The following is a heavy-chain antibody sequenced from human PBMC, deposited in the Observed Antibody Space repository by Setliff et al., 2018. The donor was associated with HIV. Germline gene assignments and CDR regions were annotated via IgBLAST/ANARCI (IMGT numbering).Heavy chain of an antibody. CDR2: ISGYNGNT. CDR1: GDTNPSDA. CDR3: ATITVAGTGAFDI. J-gene: IGHJ3*02. V-gene: IGHV1-18*01. D-gene: IGHD6-19*01. Sequence: ASVKVSCKASGDTNPSDAISWVRQAPGQGLEWMGWISGYNGNTKYAQNMQGRVTMTTDTSTTTAYMELRSLRSDDTTVYYCATITVAGTGAFDIWGQGTMVTVSS.